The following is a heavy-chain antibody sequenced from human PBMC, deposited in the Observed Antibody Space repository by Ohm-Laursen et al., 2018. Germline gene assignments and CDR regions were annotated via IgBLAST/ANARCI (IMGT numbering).Heavy chain of an antibody. J-gene: IGHJ4*02. V-gene: IGHV1-2*02. D-gene: IGHD2-2*01. CDR3: ARGRNTSHQDDY. Sequence: ASVKVSCKTSGYTFTGYYMHWVRQAPGQGLEWMGWINPNSGGTNYAQKFQGRVTMTRDTSISTAYMELSRLRSDDTAVYYCARGRNTSHQDDYWGQGTLVTVSS. CDR2: INPNSGGT. CDR1: GYTFTGYY.